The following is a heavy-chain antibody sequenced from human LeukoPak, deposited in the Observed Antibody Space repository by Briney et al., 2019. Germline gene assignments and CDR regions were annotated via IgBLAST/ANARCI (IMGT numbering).Heavy chain of an antibody. Sequence: SETLSLTCTVSGGSISSSSYYWGWIRQPPGKGLEWIGSIYYSGSTYYNPSLKGRVTISVDASKNQFSLKLSSVTAADTAVYYCARRKNLVGATDYWGQGTLVTVSS. CDR3: ARRKNLVGATDY. CDR1: GGSISSSSYY. CDR2: IYYSGST. D-gene: IGHD1-26*01. J-gene: IGHJ4*02. V-gene: IGHV4-39*01.